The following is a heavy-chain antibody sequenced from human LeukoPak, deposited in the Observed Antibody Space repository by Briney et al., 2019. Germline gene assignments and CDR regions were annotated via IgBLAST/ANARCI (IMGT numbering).Heavy chain of an antibody. CDR2: IYSDDVGGNT. D-gene: IGHD2-2*01. CDR1: GFTVSSNY. Sequence: PGGSLRLSCAASGFTVSSNYMSWVRQAPGKGLEWVSVIYSDDVGGNTYYADSVKGRFTISRHNSKNTLYLQMNSLRAEDTAVYYCARENGHCSTTSCPMDLWGQGTTVTVSS. J-gene: IGHJ6*02. CDR3: ARENGHCSTTSCPMDL. V-gene: IGHV3-53*04.